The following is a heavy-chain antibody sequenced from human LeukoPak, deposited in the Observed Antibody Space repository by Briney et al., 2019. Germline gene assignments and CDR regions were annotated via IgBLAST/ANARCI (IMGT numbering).Heavy chain of an antibody. D-gene: IGHD1-26*01. V-gene: IGHV3-48*01. CDR2: ISSSSSTI. J-gene: IGHJ4*02. Sequence: AGGSLRLSCAASGFTFSGYSMNWVRQAPGKGLEWVSYISSSSSTIFYADSVKGRFTISIDNAKNSLYLQMNSLRAEDTAVYYCATGLLTWELRDYWGQGTLVTVSS. CDR1: GFTFSGYS. CDR3: ATGLLTWELRDY.